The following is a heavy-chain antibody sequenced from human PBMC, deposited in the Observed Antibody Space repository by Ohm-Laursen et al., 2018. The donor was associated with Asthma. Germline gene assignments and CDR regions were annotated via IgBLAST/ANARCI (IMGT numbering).Heavy chain of an antibody. Sequence: EASVKVSCKASGYSLSSYAISWVRQAPGQRPEWMGWIYIRNTNYAPKFRDRITLSTDTSTNTAYMDLRSLRSDDTAVYYCVRDVVDRFDFWGQGSLVIVSS. CDR1: GYSLSSYA. CDR2: IYIRNT. J-gene: IGHJ4*02. V-gene: IGHV1-18*04. CDR3: VRDVVDRFDF. D-gene: IGHD2-21*01.